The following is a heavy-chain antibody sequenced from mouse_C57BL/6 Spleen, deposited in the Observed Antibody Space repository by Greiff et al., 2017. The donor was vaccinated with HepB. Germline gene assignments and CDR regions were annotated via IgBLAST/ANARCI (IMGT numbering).Heavy chain of an antibody. J-gene: IGHJ1*03. D-gene: IGHD1-1*01. V-gene: IGHV1-55*01. Sequence: VQRVESGAELVKPGASVKMSCKASGYTFTSYWITWVKQRPGQGLEWIGDIYPGSGSTNYNEKFKSKATLTVDTSSSTAYMQLSSLTSEDSAVYYCADYYGSSYPWYFDVWGTGTTVTVSS. CDR1: GYTFTSYW. CDR3: ADYYGSSYPWYFDV. CDR2: IYPGSGST.